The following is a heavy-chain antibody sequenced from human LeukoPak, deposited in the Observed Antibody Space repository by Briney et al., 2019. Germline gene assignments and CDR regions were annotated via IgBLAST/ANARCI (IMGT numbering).Heavy chain of an antibody. CDR3: ARGPSYSNYDYFDY. Sequence: SETLSLTCTVSGGSISSYYWSWIRQPAGKGLEWIGRIYTSGSTNYNPSLKSRVTMSIDTSKSQFSLKLSSVTAADTAVYYCARGPSYSNYDYFDYWGQGTLVTVSS. D-gene: IGHD4-11*01. V-gene: IGHV4-4*07. CDR2: IYTSGST. J-gene: IGHJ4*02. CDR1: GGSISSYY.